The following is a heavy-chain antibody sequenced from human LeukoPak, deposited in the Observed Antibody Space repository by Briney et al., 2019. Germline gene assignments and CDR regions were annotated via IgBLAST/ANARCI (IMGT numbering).Heavy chain of an antibody. CDR3: ARGRVGYYYGSGTLSWFDP. CDR1: GGSFSGYY. J-gene: IGHJ5*02. D-gene: IGHD3-10*01. CDR2: INHSGST. V-gene: IGHV4-34*01. Sequence: SETLSLTCAVYGGSFSGYYWSWIRQLPGKGLEWIGEINHSGSTNYNPSLKSRVTISVDTSKNQFSLKLSSVTAADTAVYYCARGRVGYYYGSGTLSWFDPWGQGTLVTVSS.